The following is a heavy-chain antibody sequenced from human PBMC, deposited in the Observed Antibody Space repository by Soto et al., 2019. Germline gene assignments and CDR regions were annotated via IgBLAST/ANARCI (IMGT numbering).Heavy chain of an antibody. D-gene: IGHD1-26*01. V-gene: IGHV3-30*18. J-gene: IGHJ4*02. CDR1: GFTFSSYG. Sequence: QVQLVESGGGVVQPGRSLRLSCAASGFTFSSYGMHWVRQAPGKGLEWVAVISYDGSNKYYADSVKGRFTISRDNSKNTLYLQMNSLSAEDTAVYYCAKDHEGLGATLDYWGQGTLVTVSS. CDR2: ISYDGSNK. CDR3: AKDHEGLGATLDY.